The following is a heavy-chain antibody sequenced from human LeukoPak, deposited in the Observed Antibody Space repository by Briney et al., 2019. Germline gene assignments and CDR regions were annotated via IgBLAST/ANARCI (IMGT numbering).Heavy chain of an antibody. J-gene: IGHJ5*02. CDR2: TYYSGST. CDR1: GGSISSSSYY. D-gene: IGHD6-13*01. Sequence: SETLSLTCTVSGGSISSSSYYWGWIRQPPGKGLEWIGSTYYSGSTYYNPSLKSRVTISVDTSKNQFSLKLRSVTAADTAVYYCARSGAAADWFDPWGQGTLVTVSS. V-gene: IGHV4-39*07. CDR3: ARSGAAADWFDP.